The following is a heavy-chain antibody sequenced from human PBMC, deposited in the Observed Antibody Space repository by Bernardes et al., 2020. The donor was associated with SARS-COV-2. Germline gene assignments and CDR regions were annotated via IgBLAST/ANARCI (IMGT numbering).Heavy chain of an antibody. CDR3: ARRLQYYFDY. J-gene: IGHJ4*01. Sequence: SETLSLTCSVSGDSINSASYRWGWIRQAPGKGLEWIGSLPYGGNTYYTPSLRSRVTMSADTSNTQFSLKLSSVTAADTAVYYCARRLQYYFDYWGNGTLVTVSS. CDR1: GDSINSASYR. CDR2: LPYGGNT. V-gene: IGHV4-39*01.